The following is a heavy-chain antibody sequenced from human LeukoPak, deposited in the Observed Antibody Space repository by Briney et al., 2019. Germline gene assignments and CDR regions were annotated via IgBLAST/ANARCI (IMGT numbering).Heavy chain of an antibody. CDR1: GFTFSDYY. CDR2: ISSSGSTI. CDR3: ARDYRAYYYDSSGSGAFDI. J-gene: IGHJ3*02. D-gene: IGHD3-22*01. Sequence: GGSLRLSCAASGFTFSDYYMSWIRQAPGKGLEWVSYISSSGSTIYYADSVKGRFTISRDNAKNSLYLQMNSLGAEDTAVYYCARDYRAYYYDSSGSGAFDIWGQGTMVTVSS. V-gene: IGHV3-11*04.